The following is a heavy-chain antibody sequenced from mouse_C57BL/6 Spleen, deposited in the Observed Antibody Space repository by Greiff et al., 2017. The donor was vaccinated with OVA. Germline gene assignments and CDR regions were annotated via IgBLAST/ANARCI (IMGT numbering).Heavy chain of an antibody. CDR2: IHPNSGST. CDR3: ARDEILRYVDY. V-gene: IGHV1-64*01. D-gene: IGHD1-1*01. Sequence: QVQLQQPGAELVKPGASVKLSCKASGYTFTSYWMHWVKQRPGQGLEWIGMIHPNSGSTNYNEKFKSKATLTVDKSSSTAYMQLSSLTSEDSAVYYCARDEILRYVDYWGQGTTLTVSS. J-gene: IGHJ2*01. CDR1: GYTFTSYW.